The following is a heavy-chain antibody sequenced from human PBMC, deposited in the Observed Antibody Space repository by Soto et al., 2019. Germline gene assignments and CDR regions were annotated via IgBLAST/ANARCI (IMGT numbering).Heavy chain of an antibody. Sequence: QVQLVQSGGEVKKPGASVRVSCQASGYPFSKFGIHWVRQAPGQGLEWLGRMSGRSGDPNCAPNVRDRITMATDTSNNTAYMELRSLRSDDMAVYYCAREGGHGAGKHHYGLDVWGQGTTVTVSS. CDR2: MSGRSGDP. V-gene: IGHV1-18*03. CDR1: GYPFSKFG. J-gene: IGHJ6*02. CDR3: AREGGHGAGKHHYGLDV. D-gene: IGHD1-1*01.